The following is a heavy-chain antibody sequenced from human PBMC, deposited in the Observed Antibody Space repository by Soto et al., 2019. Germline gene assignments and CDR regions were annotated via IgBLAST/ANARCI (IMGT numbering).Heavy chain of an antibody. V-gene: IGHV4-34*01. CDR2: INHSGST. D-gene: IGHD2-15*01. CDR1: GGSFSGYY. Sequence: PSETLSLTCAVYGGSFSGYYWSWIRQPPGKGLEWIGEINHSGSTNYNPSLKSRVTISVDTSKNQFSLKLSSVTAADTAVYYCARGDLRSDGSSWGRGTLVTVSS. CDR3: ARGDLRSDGSS. J-gene: IGHJ5*02.